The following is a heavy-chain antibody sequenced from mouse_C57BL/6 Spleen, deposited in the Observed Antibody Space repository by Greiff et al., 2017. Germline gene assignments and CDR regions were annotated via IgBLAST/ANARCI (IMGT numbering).Heavy chain of an antibody. CDR2: IDPEDGDT. D-gene: IGHD1-1*01. J-gene: IGHJ4*01. CDR1: GFNIKDYY. CDR3: TTRSPHYYAIDY. Sequence: VHVKQSGAELVRPGASVKLSCTASGFNIKDYYMHWVKQRPEQGLEWIGRIDPEDGDTEYAPKFQGKATMTADTSSNTAYLQLSSLTSEDTAVYYCTTRSPHYYAIDYWGQGTSVTVSS. V-gene: IGHV14-1*01.